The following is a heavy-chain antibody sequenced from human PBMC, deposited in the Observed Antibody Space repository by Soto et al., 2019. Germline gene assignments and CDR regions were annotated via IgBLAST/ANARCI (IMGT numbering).Heavy chain of an antibody. CDR1: GFTVSSYA. V-gene: IGHV3-23*01. CDR3: AKDLDGNYYYYGMDV. J-gene: IGHJ6*02. Sequence: GGSLRLSCAASGFTVSSYAMSWVRKAPGKGLEWVSAISGSGGSTYYADSVKGRFTISRDNSKNTLYLQMNSLRAEDTAVYYCAKDLDGNYYYYGMDVWGQGTTVTVSS. CDR2: ISGSGGST.